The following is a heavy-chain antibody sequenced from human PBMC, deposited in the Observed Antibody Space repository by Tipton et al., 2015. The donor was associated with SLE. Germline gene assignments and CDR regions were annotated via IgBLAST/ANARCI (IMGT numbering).Heavy chain of an antibody. D-gene: IGHD3-16*02. Sequence: TLSLTCAVNGGSSSGYYWSWIRQSPGKALEWIGDIHDSGSSNYNPSLKSQVSISVDTSKNQISLKLNSVTAADTAVYYCARGRVDYIRGTYRLSSFDYWGQGTQVTVSS. CDR1: GGSSSGYY. J-gene: IGHJ4*02. CDR3: ARGRVDYIRGTYRLSSFDY. V-gene: IGHV4-34*01. CDR2: IHDSGSS.